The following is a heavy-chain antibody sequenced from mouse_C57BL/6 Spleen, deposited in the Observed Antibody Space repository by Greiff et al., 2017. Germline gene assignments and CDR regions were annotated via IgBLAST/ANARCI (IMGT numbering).Heavy chain of an antibody. CDR1: GFNIKDYY. J-gene: IGHJ3*01. CDR3: APVGYGSSYGAY. V-gene: IGHV14-2*01. D-gene: IGHD1-1*01. CDR2: IDPEDGET. Sequence: EVQLQQSGAELVKPGASVKLSCTASGFNIKDYYMHWVKQRTEQGLEWIGRIDPEDGETKYAPNFQGKATITADTSSNTAYLQLSSLTSEDTAVYYCAPVGYGSSYGAYWGQGTLVTVSA.